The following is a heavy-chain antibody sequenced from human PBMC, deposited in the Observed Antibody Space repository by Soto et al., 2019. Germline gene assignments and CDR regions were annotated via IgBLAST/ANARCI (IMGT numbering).Heavy chain of an antibody. CDR1: GFTFTGYS. CDR2: ISGTGYNT. D-gene: IGHD1-26*01. J-gene: IGHJ4*02. V-gene: IGHV3-23*01. Sequence: VQVLESGGDLVQPGGSLRLSCAASGFTFTGYSMSWVRQAPGKGLEWVSGISGTGYNTYYADTVQGRFTISRDNSKNTLYLPIDSLRAEDTALYFCARSLGDHRYEYYFDYWGQGTLVTVSS. CDR3: ARSLGDHRYEYYFDY.